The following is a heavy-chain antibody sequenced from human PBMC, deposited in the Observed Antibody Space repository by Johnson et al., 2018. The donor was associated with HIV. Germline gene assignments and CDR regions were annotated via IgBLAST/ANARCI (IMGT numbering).Heavy chain of an antibody. CDR3: ATRDPTHRPGVFDI. V-gene: IGHV3-11*04. CDR1: GFTFFDYY. Sequence: VQLVESGGGLVKPGGSLRLSCAAFGFTFFDYYMSWIRQAPGKGLEWVSYISSSGSTVYYADSVKGRFTISRDNAKNSLYLQMNSLRAEDTAVYYCATRDPTHRPGVFDIWGQGTMVTVSS. J-gene: IGHJ3*02. CDR2: ISSSGSTV. D-gene: IGHD1-14*01.